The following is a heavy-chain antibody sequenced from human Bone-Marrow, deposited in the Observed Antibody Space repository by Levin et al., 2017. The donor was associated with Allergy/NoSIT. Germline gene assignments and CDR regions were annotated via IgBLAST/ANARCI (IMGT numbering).Heavy chain of an antibody. CDR3: AKEGHCSSTSCYPGWFDT. J-gene: IGHJ5*02. CDR1: GFTFSSYG. CDR2: ISYDGSNK. V-gene: IGHV3-30*18. D-gene: IGHD2-2*01. Sequence: GESLKISCAASGFTFSSYGMHWVRQAPGKGLEWVAVISYDGSNKYYADSVKGRFTISRDNSKNTLYLQMNSLRAEDTAVYYCAKEGHCSSTSCYPGWFDTWGQGTLVTVSS.